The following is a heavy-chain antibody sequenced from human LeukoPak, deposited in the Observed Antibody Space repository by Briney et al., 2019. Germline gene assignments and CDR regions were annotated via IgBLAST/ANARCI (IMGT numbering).Heavy chain of an antibody. V-gene: IGHV1-2*02. CDR2: INPQKGGT. CDR1: GYTLTDHY. J-gene: IGHJ5*02. D-gene: IGHD4-11*01. Sequence: ASVKVSCKASGYTLTDHYTHWLRWAPGQGFEWMGWINPQKGGTVYAKKFQGRVTLTRDTPVSTLYMELTNLRSDDTGVYYCAKEGYSNGPDPWGPGSLVTVSS. CDR3: AKEGYSNGPDP.